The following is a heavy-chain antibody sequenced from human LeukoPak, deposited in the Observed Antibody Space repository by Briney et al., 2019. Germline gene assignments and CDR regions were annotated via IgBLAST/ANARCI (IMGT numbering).Heavy chain of an antibody. Sequence: SVKVSCNSSGGTFSSYSISWVRQAPGQALEWVGGLIPNFCTANYAEKFQVSVTITTDESTSTAYMELSSLRSEDTAVYYCADLGATRTTRSDAFDIWGQGTIATVSS. CDR1: GGTFSSYS. CDR2: LIPNFCTA. D-gene: IGHD1-1*01. V-gene: IGHV1-69*05. CDR3: ADLGATRTTRSDAFDI. J-gene: IGHJ3*02.